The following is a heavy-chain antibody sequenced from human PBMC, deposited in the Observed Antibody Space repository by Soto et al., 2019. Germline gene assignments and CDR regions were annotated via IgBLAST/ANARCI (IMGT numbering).Heavy chain of an antibody. D-gene: IGHD6-6*01. CDR1: GGSISSGGYY. CDR3: ARDSYSSSPGVYYYYGMDA. J-gene: IGHJ6*02. V-gene: IGHV4-31*03. Sequence: PSETLSLTCTVSGGSISSGGYYWSWIRQHPGKGLEWIGYIYYSGSTYYNPSLKSRVTISVDTSKNQFSLKLSSVTAADTAVYYCARDSYSSSPGVYYYYGMDAWGQGTTVTVSS. CDR2: IYYSGST.